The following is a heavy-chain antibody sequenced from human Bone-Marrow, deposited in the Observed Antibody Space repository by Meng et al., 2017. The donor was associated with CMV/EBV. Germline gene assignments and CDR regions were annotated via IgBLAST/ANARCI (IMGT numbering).Heavy chain of an antibody. CDR2: ISYDGGNK. V-gene: IGHV3-30*04. CDR3: AREDSSGHGEYYFDD. Sequence: GESLKISCAASGFTFSSYAMHWVRQAPGKGLEWVAVISYDGGNKYYADSVKGRFTISRDNSKNTLYLQMNSLRAEDTAVYYCAREDSSGHGEYYFDDWGPGNLVHGAS. J-gene: IGHJ4*01. CDR1: GFTFSSYA. D-gene: IGHD3-10*01.